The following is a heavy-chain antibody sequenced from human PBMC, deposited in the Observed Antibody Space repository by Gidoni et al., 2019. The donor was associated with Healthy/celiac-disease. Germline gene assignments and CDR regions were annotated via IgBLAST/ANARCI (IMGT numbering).Heavy chain of an antibody. V-gene: IGHV4-31*02. J-gene: IGHJ3*02. CDR3: ARETRFVVVTATDAFDI. D-gene: IGHD2-21*02. CDR2: GST. Sequence: GSTYYNPSLKSRVTISVDTSTNQFSLKLSSVTAADTAVYYCARETRFVVVTATDAFDIWGQGTMVTVSS.